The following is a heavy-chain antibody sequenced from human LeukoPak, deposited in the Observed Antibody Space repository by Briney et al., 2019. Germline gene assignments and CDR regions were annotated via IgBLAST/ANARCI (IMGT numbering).Heavy chain of an antibody. CDR3: ARVRRVRWSTQGYFDY. Sequence: SETLSLTCAVYGGSFSGYFWTWMRQPPGKGLEWIGEINHGGNAIYNPSLKSRVTMSADQSKNQFSLNLRSVTAADTAIYSCARVRRVRWSTQGYFDYWGRGALVTV. CDR2: INHGGNA. CDR1: GGSFSGYF. D-gene: IGHD4-23*01. J-gene: IGHJ4*02. V-gene: IGHV4-34*01.